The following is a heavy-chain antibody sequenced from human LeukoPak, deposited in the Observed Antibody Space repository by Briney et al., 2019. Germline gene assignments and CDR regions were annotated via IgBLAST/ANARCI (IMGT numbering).Heavy chain of an antibody. CDR1: GRSFSGYS. CDR2: INHSGST. CDR3: ARGSVNYCSSTSCSGAFDI. V-gene: IGHV4-34*01. J-gene: IGHJ3*02. D-gene: IGHD2-2*01. Sequence: PSQTLSLTCALDGRSFSGYSWGWIRQPPGKGLEWIGAINHSGSTNYNPSLKSRVTISVDTSKNQFSLKLSSVTAADTAVYYCARGSVNYCSSTSCSGAFDIWGQGTMVTVSS.